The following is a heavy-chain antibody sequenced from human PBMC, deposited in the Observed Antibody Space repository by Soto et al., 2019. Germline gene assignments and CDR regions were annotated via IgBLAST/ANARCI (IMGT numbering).Heavy chain of an antibody. CDR2: IGLGSSTK. V-gene: IGHV3-48*01. Sequence: GGSLRLSCAASGFTFRNYGMNWVRQAPGKGLEWVSYIGLGSSTKYYADSVEGRFTISRDNAKNSLYLQMNSLRAEDTAVYYCARDYYRFNSGYGFSMDVWGQGTTVTVSS. D-gene: IGHD5-12*01. CDR3: ARDYYRFNSGYGFSMDV. CDR1: GFTFRNYG. J-gene: IGHJ6*02.